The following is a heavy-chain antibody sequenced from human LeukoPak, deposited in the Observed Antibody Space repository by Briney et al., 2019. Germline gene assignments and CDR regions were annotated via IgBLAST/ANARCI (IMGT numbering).Heavy chain of an antibody. Sequence: PGGSLRLSCAASGFTFSSYAMSWVRQAPGKGLEWVSAISGSGGSTYYADSVKGRLTISRDNSKNTLYLQMNSLRAEDTAVYYCASMLGDSEHPGWGQGTLVTVSS. CDR2: ISGSGGST. D-gene: IGHD3-16*01. CDR1: GFTFSSYA. V-gene: IGHV3-23*01. J-gene: IGHJ4*02. CDR3: ASMLGDSEHPG.